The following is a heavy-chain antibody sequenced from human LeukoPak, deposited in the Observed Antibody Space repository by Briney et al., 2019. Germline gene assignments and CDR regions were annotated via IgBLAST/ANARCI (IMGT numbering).Heavy chain of an antibody. CDR2: IYDTGAT. J-gene: IGHJ4*02. Sequence: PSGTLSLTCTVSNGSINTYYWSWIRQFPGKGLEWIGYIYDTGATNRNPSLRSRVTISIDTSKNQFSLELTSVTAADTAVYYCARDLSLPYCGTNCYSGFDYWGQGILVTVSS. CDR3: ARDLSLPYCGTNCYSGFDY. V-gene: IGHV4-59*01. D-gene: IGHD2-15*01. CDR1: NGSINTYY.